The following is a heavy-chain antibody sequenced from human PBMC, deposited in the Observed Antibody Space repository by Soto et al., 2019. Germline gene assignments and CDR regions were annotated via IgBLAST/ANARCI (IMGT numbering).Heavy chain of an antibody. D-gene: IGHD1-26*01. CDR2: IYYSGST. CDR3: ARVSDSGSYFTFDY. J-gene: IGHJ4*02. Sequence: QVQLQESGPGLVKPSQTLSLTCTVSGGSINSGAYYWNWIRQHPGKGLEWIGYIYYSGSTYYNPSLKSRITTSVDTSKNHFSLKLTSVTAADTAVYYCARVSDSGSYFTFDYWGQGTLVTVSS. CDR1: GGSINSGAYY. V-gene: IGHV4-31*03.